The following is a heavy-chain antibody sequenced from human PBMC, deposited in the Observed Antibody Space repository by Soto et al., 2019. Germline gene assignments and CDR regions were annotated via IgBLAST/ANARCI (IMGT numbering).Heavy chain of an antibody. Sequence: QVQLVQSGAEVKKPGSSVKVSCKASGGTFSSYSISWVRQAPGQGLEWMGGIIPIFGTANYAQKLQGRVTITADESTSTDYMELSSLRSEDTAVYYCAIEYSSSPPYYPIGYWGQGTLVTVSS. D-gene: IGHD6-6*01. CDR1: GGTFSSYS. V-gene: IGHV1-69*01. CDR2: IIPIFGTA. CDR3: AIEYSSSPPYYPIGY. J-gene: IGHJ4*02.